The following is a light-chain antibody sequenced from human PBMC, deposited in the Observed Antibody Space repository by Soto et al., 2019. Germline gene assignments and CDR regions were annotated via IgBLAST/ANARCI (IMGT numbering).Light chain of an antibody. CDR1: SSDVGSYNL. CDR2: EVT. V-gene: IGLV2-23*02. Sequence: QSVLTQPASVSGYPGQSITISCTGTSSDVGSYNLVSWYQRHPGKAPKLMIYEVTKRPSGVSNRFSGSKSGNTASLTISGLQAEDEADYYCCSYAGTSTYVFGTGTKLTV. J-gene: IGLJ1*01. CDR3: CSYAGTSTYV.